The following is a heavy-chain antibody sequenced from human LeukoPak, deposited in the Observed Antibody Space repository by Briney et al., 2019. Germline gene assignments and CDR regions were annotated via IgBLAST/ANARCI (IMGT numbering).Heavy chain of an antibody. J-gene: IGHJ5*02. D-gene: IGHD2-15*01. V-gene: IGHV4-30-4*01. CDR2: ISYSGSA. CDR1: GGSIGRGDYF. CDR3: ARVNHVYCSTAACFRAGWFDP. Sequence: NPSQTLSLTCIVSGGSIGRGDYFWTWIRQPPGKGLEWIGYISYSGSAHYNPSLKSRLTISIARSKTQFSLSLTSVTAADTAVYYCARVNHVYCSTAACFRAGWFDPWGQGTLVTVSS.